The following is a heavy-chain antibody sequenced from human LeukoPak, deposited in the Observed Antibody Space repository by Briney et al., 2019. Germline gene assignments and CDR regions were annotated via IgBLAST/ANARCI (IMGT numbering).Heavy chain of an antibody. J-gene: IGHJ4*02. Sequence: PGGSLRLSCAASGFTFRSYEMNWVRQAPGKGLEWVSYIGSSGNTIYYADSVKGRFTISRDNAKNSLYLQMNSLRAEDTAVYYCATEPHSSGFDYWGQGTLVTVSS. CDR1: GFTFRSYE. D-gene: IGHD6-19*01. CDR3: ATEPHSSGFDY. CDR2: IGSSGNTI. V-gene: IGHV3-48*03.